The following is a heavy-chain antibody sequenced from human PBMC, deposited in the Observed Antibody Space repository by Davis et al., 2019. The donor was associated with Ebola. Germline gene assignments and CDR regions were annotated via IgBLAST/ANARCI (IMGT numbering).Heavy chain of an antibody. CDR2: IIPIFGAV. D-gene: IGHD5-12*01. J-gene: IGHJ3*02. CDR1: GYRFSAYY. V-gene: IGHV1-69*13. Sequence: SVKVSCKASGYRFSAYYMHWVRQAPGQGLEWMGGIIPIFGAVSYAQKFQGRVTITADASTTTVYMDLSSLRSKDTALYYCTTPGGQDSGYDVFDIWGQGTMVTVSS. CDR3: TTPGGQDSGYDVFDI.